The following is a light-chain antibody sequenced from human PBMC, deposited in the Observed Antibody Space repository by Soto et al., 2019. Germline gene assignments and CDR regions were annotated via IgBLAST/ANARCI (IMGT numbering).Light chain of an antibody. J-gene: IGKJ1*01. V-gene: IGKV3-15*01. Sequence: EIVMTQSPATLSLSPVERATLSCRASQSVSSNLAWYQQKPGQAPRLLIYGASTRASGVPARFSGSGSGTDFTLTNSRLQADEFATYYCQQYNSFSGTFGQGTKVDIK. CDR3: QQYNSFSGT. CDR1: QSVSSN. CDR2: GAS.